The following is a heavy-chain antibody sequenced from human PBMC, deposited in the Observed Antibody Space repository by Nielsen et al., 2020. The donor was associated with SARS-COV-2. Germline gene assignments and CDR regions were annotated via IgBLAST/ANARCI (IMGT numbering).Heavy chain of an antibody. J-gene: IGHJ4*02. CDR1: GFSFSNYV. CDR2: ISESGGAT. V-gene: IGHV3-23*01. CDR3: AKHEGED. Sequence: GESLKISCVASGFSFSNYVMNWVRQAPGKGLEWFSAISESGGATYYTDSVKGRFTISRDNSRNTLYLEMNSLRADDTAVYYCAKHEGEDWGQGTLVTVSS. D-gene: IGHD3-10*01.